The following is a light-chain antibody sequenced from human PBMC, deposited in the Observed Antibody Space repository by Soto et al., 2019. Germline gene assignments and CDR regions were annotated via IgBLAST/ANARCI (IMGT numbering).Light chain of an antibody. CDR3: CSYAGETTLV. Sequence: SALTQPASVSGSPGQSITISCTGTSSDVGSYNLVSWYQQYPGKAPKLMIYEGSKRPSGVSNRFSGSKSGNTASLTISGLQAEDEADYYCCSYAGETTLVFGGGTKLTVL. CDR1: SSDVGSYNL. J-gene: IGLJ2*01. V-gene: IGLV2-23*01. CDR2: EGS.